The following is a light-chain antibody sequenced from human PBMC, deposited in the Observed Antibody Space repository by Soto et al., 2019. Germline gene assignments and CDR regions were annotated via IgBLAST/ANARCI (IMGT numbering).Light chain of an antibody. CDR2: EVS. J-gene: IGLJ1*01. V-gene: IGLV2-8*01. CDR3: RSYAGSNNFEV. Sequence: QSVLTQPPSASGSPGQSVTISCPGTSSDVVGYNYVSWYQQHPGKAPKLMIYEVSKRPSGVPDRFSGSKSGNTASLTVSGLQAEDEADYYCRSYAGSNNFEVFGTGTKLTVL. CDR1: SSDVVGYNY.